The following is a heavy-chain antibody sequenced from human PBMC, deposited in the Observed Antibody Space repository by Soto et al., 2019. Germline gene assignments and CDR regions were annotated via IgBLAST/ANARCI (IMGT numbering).Heavy chain of an antibody. Sequence: ASVKVSCLASGYTFTSYYLHWVRQAPGQGLEWMGIINPSGGSTNYAQKFQGRVTMTRDTSTSTIYLELSSLRSEDTAVYFCARESYRSTSGVIFGYWGLGTLVTVSS. CDR3: ARESYRSTSGVIFGY. D-gene: IGHD6-6*01. J-gene: IGHJ4*02. V-gene: IGHV1-46*01. CDR1: GYTFTSYY. CDR2: INPSGGST.